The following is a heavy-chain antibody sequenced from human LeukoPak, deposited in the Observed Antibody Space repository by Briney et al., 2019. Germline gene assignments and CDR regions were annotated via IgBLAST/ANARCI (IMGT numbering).Heavy chain of an antibody. Sequence: GGSLRLSCAASGFNFSTYNMNWVRQAPGRGLEWVSLISSSSTTIYYADSVEGRFTISRDNAENALYLQMDSLRAEDTAVYYCAKGSGIYYYYGMDVWGQGTTVTVSS. CDR1: GFNFSTYN. CDR2: ISSSSTTI. J-gene: IGHJ6*02. V-gene: IGHV3-48*04. D-gene: IGHD3-10*01. CDR3: AKGSGIYYYYGMDV.